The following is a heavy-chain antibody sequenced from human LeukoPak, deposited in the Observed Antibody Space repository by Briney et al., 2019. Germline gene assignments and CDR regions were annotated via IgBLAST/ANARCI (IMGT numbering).Heavy chain of an antibody. J-gene: IGHJ6*02. CDR2: INPNSGGT. CDR3: ARGGYNSRWYYYYGMDV. V-gene: IGHV1-2*02. D-gene: IGHD5-24*01. CDR1: GYTFTGYY. Sequence: GASVKVSFKASGYTFTGYYMHWVRQAPGQGLEWMGWINPNSGGTNYAQKFQGRVTMTRDTSISTAYMELSRLRSDDTAVYYCARGGYNSRWYYYYGMDVWGQGTTVTVSS.